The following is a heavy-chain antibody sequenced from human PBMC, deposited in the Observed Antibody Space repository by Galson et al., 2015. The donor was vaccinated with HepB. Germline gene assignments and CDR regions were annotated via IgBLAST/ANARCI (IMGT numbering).Heavy chain of an antibody. D-gene: IGHD1-26*01. CDR2: INPSGGST. Sequence: SVKVSCKASGYTFTSYYMHWVRQAPGQGLEWMGIINPSGGSTSYAQKFQGRVTMTRDTSTSTVYMELSSLRSEDTAVYYCATETSESGSYYYYYYMDVWGKGTTVTVSS. CDR3: ATETSESGSYYYYYYMDV. CDR1: GYTFTSYY. V-gene: IGHV1-46*01. J-gene: IGHJ6*03.